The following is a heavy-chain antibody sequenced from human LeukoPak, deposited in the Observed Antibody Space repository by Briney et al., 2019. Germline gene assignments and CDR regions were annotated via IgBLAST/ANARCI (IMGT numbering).Heavy chain of an antibody. V-gene: IGHV1-2*02. CDR3: ARALHYDILTGPWRSDYYMDV. J-gene: IGHJ6*03. CDR2: INPNSGDT. D-gene: IGHD3-9*01. Sequence: GASVKVSCKASGYTFTGYYMHWVRQAPGQGLEWMGWINPNSGDTNYAQKFQGRVTMTRDTSISTAYMELSRLRSDDTAVYYCARALHYDILTGPWRSDYYMDVWGKGTTVTVSS. CDR1: GYTFTGYY.